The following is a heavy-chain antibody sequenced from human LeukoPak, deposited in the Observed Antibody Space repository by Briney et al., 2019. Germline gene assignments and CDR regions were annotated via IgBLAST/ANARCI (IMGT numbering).Heavy chain of an antibody. J-gene: IGHJ4*02. CDR1: GGPISSNY. CDR2: IYYSGST. CDR3: ARGNTAMVAYYFDY. D-gene: IGHD5-18*01. Sequence: SETLSLTCTVSGGPISSNYWSWIRHPPGKGLEGIGYIYYSGSTNYNPSLKSRVTISVDTSKNQFSLKLSSVTAADTAVYYCARGNTAMVAYYFDYRGQGTLVTVSS. V-gene: IGHV4-59*01.